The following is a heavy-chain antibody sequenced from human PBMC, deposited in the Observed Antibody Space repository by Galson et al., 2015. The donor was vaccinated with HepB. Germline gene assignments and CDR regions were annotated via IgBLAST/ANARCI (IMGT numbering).Heavy chain of an antibody. CDR2: IIPILGIA. J-gene: IGHJ3*02. CDR3: ARDRLGYCSRTSCYRAIAFDI. D-gene: IGHD2-2*02. Sequence: SVKVSCKASGGTFSSYAISWVRQAPGQGLEWMGRIIPILGIANYAQKFQGRVTITADKSTSTAYMELSSLRSEDTAVYYCARDRLGYCSRTSCYRAIAFDIWGQGTMVTVSS. V-gene: IGHV1-69*04. CDR1: GGTFSSYA.